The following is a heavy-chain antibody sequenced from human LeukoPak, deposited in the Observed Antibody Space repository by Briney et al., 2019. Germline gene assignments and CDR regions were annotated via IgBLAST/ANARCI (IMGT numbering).Heavy chain of an antibody. V-gene: IGHV3-21*01. CDR3: ARGPTFDY. J-gene: IGHJ4*02. Sequence: GGSLRLSCAASGFTFSSYSIHWVRQAPGKGLEWVSSITGSTNYIYYADSVKGRFTVSRDNGKNSLYLQMNSLRAEDTAVYYCARGPTFDYWGQGTLVTVSS. CDR1: GFTFSSYS. CDR2: ITGSTNYI.